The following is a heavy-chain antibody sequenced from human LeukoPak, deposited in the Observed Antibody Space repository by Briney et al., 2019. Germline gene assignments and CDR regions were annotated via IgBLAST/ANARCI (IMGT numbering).Heavy chain of an antibody. V-gene: IGHV4-34*01. CDR2: INHSGSS. CDR3: ARAPSRYDVLTGYYGGWFDS. D-gene: IGHD3-9*01. Sequence: PSETLSLTCAVYGGSFSSYYWSWIRQPPGKGLEWIGEINHSGSSNYNPSLKSRVTISVDTSKNQFSLKLSSVTAADMAVYYCARAPSRYDVLTGYYGGWFDSWGQGALVTVSS. J-gene: IGHJ5*01. CDR1: GGSFSSYY.